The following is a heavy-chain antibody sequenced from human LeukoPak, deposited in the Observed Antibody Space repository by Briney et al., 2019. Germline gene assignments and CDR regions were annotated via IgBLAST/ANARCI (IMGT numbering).Heavy chain of an antibody. V-gene: IGHV4-59*01. D-gene: IGHD1-26*01. CDR3: AREGSGSWLAY. CDR1: GGSISSYY. Sequence: SETLSLTCTVSGGSISSYYWSWIRQPPGKGLEWIGYIYYSGSTNYNPSLKSRVTISVDTYKNQFSLKLSSVTAADTAVYYCAREGSGSWLAYWGQGTLVTVSS. CDR2: IYYSGST. J-gene: IGHJ4*02.